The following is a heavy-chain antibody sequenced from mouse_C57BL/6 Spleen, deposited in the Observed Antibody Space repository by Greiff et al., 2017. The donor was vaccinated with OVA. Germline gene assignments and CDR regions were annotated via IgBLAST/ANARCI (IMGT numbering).Heavy chain of an antibody. Sequence: EVKLMESGPELVKPGASVKISCKASGYSFTGYYMNWVKQSPEKSLEWIGEINPSTGGTTYNQKFKAKATLTVDKSSSTAYMQLKSLTSEDSAVDYCARSGYFDVWGTGTTVTVSS. CDR1: GYSFTGYY. V-gene: IGHV1-42*01. CDR3: ARSGYFDV. CDR2: INPSTGGT. J-gene: IGHJ1*03.